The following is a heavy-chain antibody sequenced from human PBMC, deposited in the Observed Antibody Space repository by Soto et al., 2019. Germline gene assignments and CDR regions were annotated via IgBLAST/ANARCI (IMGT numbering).Heavy chain of an antibody. D-gene: IGHD3-22*01. CDR3: ARDRVESGYPEYFQH. Sequence: PGGSLRLSCAASGFTVSSNYMSWVRQAPGKGLEWVSVIYSGGSTYYADSVKGRFTISRDNSKNTLHLQMNSLRAEDTAVYYCARDRVESGYPEYFQHWGQGT. CDR2: IYSGGST. V-gene: IGHV3-53*01. J-gene: IGHJ1*01. CDR1: GFTVSSNY.